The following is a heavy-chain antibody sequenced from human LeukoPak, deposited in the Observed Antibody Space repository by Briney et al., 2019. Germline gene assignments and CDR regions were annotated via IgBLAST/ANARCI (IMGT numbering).Heavy chain of an antibody. D-gene: IGHD3-10*01. CDR2: ISGSGDST. CDR1: GFTFSSYA. CDR3: AKGPPGNMVRGVIITYYFDS. Sequence: PGGSLRLSCAASGFTFSSYAMSWVRQAPGKGLEWVSVISGSGDSTYYADSVKGRFTISRDNSKNTMYLQMNSLRAGDTAVYYCAKGPPGNMVRGVIITYYFDSWGQGILVTVSS. V-gene: IGHV3-23*01. J-gene: IGHJ4*02.